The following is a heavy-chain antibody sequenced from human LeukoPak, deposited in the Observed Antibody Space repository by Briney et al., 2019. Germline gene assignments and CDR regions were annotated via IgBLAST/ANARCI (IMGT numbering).Heavy chain of an antibody. D-gene: IGHD6-6*01. CDR3: ARGRGAARPFDY. V-gene: IGHV1-8*03. Sequence: ASVKVSCKASGYTFTSYDINWVRQATGQGLEWMGWMKPNSGNTGYAQKFQGRVTITRNTSISTAYMELSSLRSEDTAVYYCARGRGAARPFDYWGQGTLVTVSS. J-gene: IGHJ4*02. CDR2: MKPNSGNT. CDR1: GYTFTSYD.